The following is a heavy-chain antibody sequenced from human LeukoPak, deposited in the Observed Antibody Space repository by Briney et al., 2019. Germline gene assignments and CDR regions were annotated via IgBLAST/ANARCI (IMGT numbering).Heavy chain of an antibody. CDR2: ISAYNGNT. J-gene: IGHJ4*02. D-gene: IGHD2-21*02. CDR1: GYTFTSYG. V-gene: IGHV1-18*01. Sequence: ASVKVSCKASGYTFTSYGISWVRQAPGQGLEWMGWISAYNGNTNYAQKLQGRVTMTTDTSTSTAYMELRSLRSDDTAVYYCARETYCGGDCSPDYYFDYWGQGTLVTVSS. CDR3: ARETYCGGDCSPDYYFDY.